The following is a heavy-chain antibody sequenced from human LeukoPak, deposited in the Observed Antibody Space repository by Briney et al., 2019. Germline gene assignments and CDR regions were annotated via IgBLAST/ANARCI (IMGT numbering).Heavy chain of an antibody. CDR2: ISASGAST. CDR3: ATYRQVLLPFES. J-gene: IGHJ4*02. D-gene: IGHD2-8*02. V-gene: IGHV3-23*01. Sequence: GGSLRLSCTATGFTFSTYAMNWVRQAPGNGLEWVSGISASGASTYYADSVKGRFTISRDNSKNTLYLQMNSLRADDTAVYYCATYRQVLLPFESWGQGTLVTVSS. CDR1: GFTFSTYA.